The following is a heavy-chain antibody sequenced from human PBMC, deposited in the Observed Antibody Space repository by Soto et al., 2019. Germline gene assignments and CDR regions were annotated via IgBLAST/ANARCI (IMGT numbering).Heavy chain of an antibody. V-gene: IGHV3-30-3*01. CDR3: ARGYSGYDSFMDV. J-gene: IGHJ6*02. CDR2: ISYDGSNK. D-gene: IGHD5-12*01. Sequence: QVQLVESGGGVVQPGRSLRLSCAASGFTFSSYAMHWVRQAPGKGLEWVAVISYDGSNKYYADSVKGRFTISRDNSKNTLDLQMNSLRAEDTAVYYCARGYSGYDSFMDVWGQGTTVTVSS. CDR1: GFTFSSYA.